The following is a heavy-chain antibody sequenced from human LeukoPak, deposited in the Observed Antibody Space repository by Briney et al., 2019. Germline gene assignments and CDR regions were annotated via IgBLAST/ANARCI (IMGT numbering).Heavy chain of an antibody. CDR1: GGSFCGYY. CDR3: ARVLRGGVYYYYGMDV. D-gene: IGHD1-26*01. CDR2: INHSGST. V-gene: IGHV4-34*01. J-gene: IGHJ6*02. Sequence: SETLSLTCAVYGGSFCGYYWSWIRQPPGKGLEWIGEINHSGSTNYNPSLKSRVTISVDTSKNQFSLKLSSVTAADTAVYYCARVLRGGVYYYYGMDVWGQGTTVTVSS.